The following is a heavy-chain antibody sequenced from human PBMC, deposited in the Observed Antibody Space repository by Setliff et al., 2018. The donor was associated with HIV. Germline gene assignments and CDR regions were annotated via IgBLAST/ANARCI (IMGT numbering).Heavy chain of an antibody. Sequence: ASVKVSCKASGYTFTSYGISWVRQAPGQGLEWMGWISAYNGNTNYAQKLQGRVTMTTDTSTSTAYMELRSLRSGDTAVYYCASRSSSGSYYYYMDVWGKGTTVTVSS. V-gene: IGHV1-18*01. D-gene: IGHD6-13*01. J-gene: IGHJ6*03. CDR3: ASRSSSGSYYYYMDV. CDR2: ISAYNGNT. CDR1: GYTFTSYG.